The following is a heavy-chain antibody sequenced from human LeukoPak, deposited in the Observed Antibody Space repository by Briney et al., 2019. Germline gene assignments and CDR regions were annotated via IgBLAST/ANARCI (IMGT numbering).Heavy chain of an antibody. V-gene: IGHV4-31*03. Sequence: SGTLSVTRTVSGGSISSGGYYWSWLRQHPGKGLEWIGYIYYSGSTYYNPSLKSRVTISVDTSKNQFSLKPSSVTAADTAVYYCARDSSQGHYYYGMDVWGQGTTVTVSS. CDR2: IYYSGST. CDR1: GGSISSGGYY. J-gene: IGHJ6*02. CDR3: ARDSSQGHYYYGMDV.